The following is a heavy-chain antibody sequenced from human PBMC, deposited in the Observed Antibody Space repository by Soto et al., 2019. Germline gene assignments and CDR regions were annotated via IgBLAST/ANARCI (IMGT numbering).Heavy chain of an antibody. V-gene: IGHV3-74*01. J-gene: IGHJ6*02. D-gene: IGHD2-15*01. CDR3: AAAALGYCSGGSCSQRPYYYGMDV. CDR1: GFTFSSYW. Sequence: GGSLRLSCAASGFTFSSYWMHWVRQAPGKGLVWVSRINSDGSSTSYADSVKGRFTISRDNAKNTLYLQMNSLRAEDTAVYYCAAAALGYCSGGSCSQRPYYYGMDVWGQGTTVTVSS. CDR2: INSDGSST.